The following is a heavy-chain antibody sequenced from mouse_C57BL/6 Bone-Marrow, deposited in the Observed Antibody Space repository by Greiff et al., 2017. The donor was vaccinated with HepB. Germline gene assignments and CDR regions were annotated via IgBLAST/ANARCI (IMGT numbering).Heavy chain of an antibody. J-gene: IGHJ2*01. Sequence: EVKVEESGPGMVKPSQSLSLTCTVTGYSITSGYDWHWIRHFPGNKLEWMGYISYSGSTNYNPSLKSRISITHDTSKNHFFLKLNSVTTEDTATYYCARADGSSYFDYWGQGTTLTVSS. D-gene: IGHD1-3*01. CDR3: ARADGSSYFDY. CDR2: ISYSGST. V-gene: IGHV3-1*01. CDR1: GYSITSGYD.